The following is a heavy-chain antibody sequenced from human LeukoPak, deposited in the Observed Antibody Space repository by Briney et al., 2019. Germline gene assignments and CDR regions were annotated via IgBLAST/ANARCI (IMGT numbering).Heavy chain of an antibody. Sequence: QPGGSLRLSCAASGFTFSSYGMHWIRQAPGKGLEWVSYISSSGSTIYYADSVKGRFTISRDNAKNSLYLQMNSLRAEDTAVYYCARTASGSCYFYWGQGTLVTVSS. J-gene: IGHJ4*02. CDR2: ISSSGSTI. V-gene: IGHV3-48*04. D-gene: IGHD2-15*01. CDR3: ARTASGSCYFY. CDR1: GFTFSSYG.